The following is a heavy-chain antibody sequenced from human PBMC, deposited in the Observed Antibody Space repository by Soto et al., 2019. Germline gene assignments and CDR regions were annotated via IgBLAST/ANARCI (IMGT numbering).Heavy chain of an antibody. J-gene: IGHJ6*02. CDR3: SRGKGMEENYYYYGMDI. V-gene: IGHV1-3*01. Sequence: QVQVVQSGAEVKKPGASVKVSCKASGYTFSTYAMHWVRQAPGQSLEWMGWINGGTGQTRYSQRFQDRVTITRDTSASTAYMELTSLPSEDKAVFYCSRGKGMEENYYYYGMDIWGQGTTVTVSS. D-gene: IGHD1-1*01. CDR1: GYTFSTYA. CDR2: INGGTGQT.